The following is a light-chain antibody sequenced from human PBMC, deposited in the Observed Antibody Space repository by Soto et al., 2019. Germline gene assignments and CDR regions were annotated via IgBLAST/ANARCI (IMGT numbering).Light chain of an antibody. J-gene: IGKJ4*01. CDR2: GAS. CDR3: QQYGSSPLT. V-gene: IGKV3-20*01. Sequence: ELVLTQYPGTLSLSPGERGTLSCMASQSVSSSYLAWYQQKPGQAPRLLIYGASSRATGIPDRFSGSGSGTDFTLTISRLEPEDFAVYYCQQYGSSPLTFGGVTKVEIK. CDR1: QSVSSSY.